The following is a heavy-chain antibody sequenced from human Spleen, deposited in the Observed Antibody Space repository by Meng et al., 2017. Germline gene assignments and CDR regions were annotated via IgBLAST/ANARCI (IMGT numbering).Heavy chain of an antibody. CDR3: AKPRQGQLVGSDAFDI. CDR1: GFTVSSNY. Sequence: GGSLRLSCAASGFTVSSNYISWVRQAPGKGLEWVSVIYSGGSTYYADSVKGRFTISRDNSENTLYLQMNSLGAEDTAVYYCAKPRQGQLVGSDAFDIWGQGTMVTVSS. D-gene: IGHD6-13*01. V-gene: IGHV3-53*01. CDR2: IYSGGST. J-gene: IGHJ3*02.